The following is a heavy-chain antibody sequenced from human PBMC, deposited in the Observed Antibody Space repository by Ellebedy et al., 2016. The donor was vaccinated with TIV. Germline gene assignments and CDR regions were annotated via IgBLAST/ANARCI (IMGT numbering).Heavy chain of an antibody. D-gene: IGHD1-7*01. CDR3: ARGRREAGTTFVDY. CDR1: GYTFTSYH. Sequence: ASVKVSXKASGYTFTSYHINWVRQATGQGLEWMGLMNANSSNTGYAQKFQGRVTMTRNISISTAYMEVNSLRSDDTAVYYCARGRREAGTTFVDYWGQGTLVTVSS. J-gene: IGHJ4*02. CDR2: MNANSSNT. V-gene: IGHV1-8*01.